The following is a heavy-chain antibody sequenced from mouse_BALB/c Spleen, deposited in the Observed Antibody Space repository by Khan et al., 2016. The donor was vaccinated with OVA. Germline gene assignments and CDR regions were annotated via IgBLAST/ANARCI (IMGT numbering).Heavy chain of an antibody. CDR3: ARRGYNPAMDY. D-gene: IGHD3-1*01. CDR1: GYTFSMYW. Sequence: VQLQESGAELMKPGASVTISCKATGYTFSMYWIEWVKQRPGHGLEWIGDILPGSGNTNNNETLKGKATFTANTSSNTAYMELSSLTSEDSAVYYCARRGYNPAMDYWGQGTSVTVSS. CDR2: ILPGSGNT. V-gene: IGHV1-9*01. J-gene: IGHJ4*01.